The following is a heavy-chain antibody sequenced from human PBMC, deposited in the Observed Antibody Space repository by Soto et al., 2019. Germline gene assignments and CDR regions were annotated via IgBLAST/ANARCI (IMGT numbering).Heavy chain of an antibody. Sequence: GASVKVSCKASGYTFTSYGISWVRQAPGQGLEWMGWISAYNGNTNYAQKLQGRVTMTTDTSTSTAYMELRSLRSDDTAVYYCARSPLGYDYVWGSYVFDIWGQGTMVTVSS. D-gene: IGHD3-16*01. CDR1: GYTFTSYG. J-gene: IGHJ3*02. CDR2: ISAYNGNT. V-gene: IGHV1-18*04. CDR3: ARSPLGYDYVWGSYVFDI.